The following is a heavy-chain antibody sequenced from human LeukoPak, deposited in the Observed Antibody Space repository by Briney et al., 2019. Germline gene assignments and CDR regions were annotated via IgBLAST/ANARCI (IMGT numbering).Heavy chain of an antibody. CDR3: SRHDVDTAMVVFDY. V-gene: IGHV4-59*08. Sequence: LETLSLTCTVSGGSISSYYWSWIRQPPGKGLEWIGYIYYSGSTNYNPSLKSRVTISVDTSKKQLSLKLSSVTAADTAVYYCSRHDVDTAMVVFDYWGQGTLVTVSS. J-gene: IGHJ4*02. D-gene: IGHD5-18*01. CDR1: GGSISSYY. CDR2: IYYSGST.